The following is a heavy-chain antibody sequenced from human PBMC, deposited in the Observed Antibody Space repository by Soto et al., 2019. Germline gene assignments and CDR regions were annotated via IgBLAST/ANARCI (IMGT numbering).Heavy chain of an antibody. CDR1: GFTFSSYD. CDR2: IGTAGDT. Sequence: GGSLRLSCAASGFTFSSYDMHWVRQATGKGLEWVSAIGTAGDTYYPGSVKGRFTISRENAKNSLYLQMNSLRAGDTAVYYCARSGGYYGSGSPGSYMDVWGKGTTVTVSS. D-gene: IGHD3-10*01. CDR3: ARSGGYYGSGSPGSYMDV. V-gene: IGHV3-13*01. J-gene: IGHJ6*03.